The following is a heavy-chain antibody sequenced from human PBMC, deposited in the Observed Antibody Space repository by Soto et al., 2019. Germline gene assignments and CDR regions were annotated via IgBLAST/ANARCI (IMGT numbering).Heavy chain of an antibody. CDR2: IIPIFGTA. V-gene: IGHV1-69*12. Sequence: QVQLVQSGAEVKKPGSSVKVSCKASGGTFSSYAISWVRQAPVQGLEWMGVIIPIFGTANYAQKFQGRVTITADDSTSTAYMGLSSLRYEDTAVYYCAREPPPAFGDPFDYWGQGTLVTVSS. CDR1: GGTFSSYA. CDR3: AREPPPAFGDPFDY. D-gene: IGHD3-3*01. J-gene: IGHJ4*02.